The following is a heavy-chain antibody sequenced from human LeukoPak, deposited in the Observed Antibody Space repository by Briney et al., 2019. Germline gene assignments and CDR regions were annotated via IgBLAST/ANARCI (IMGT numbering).Heavy chain of an antibody. CDR2: ISYDGSNK. J-gene: IGHJ4*02. CDR3: AREGDVDPCIDY. Sequence: RSXRLSCAASGFMFSSYAMHWVRQAPGKGLEWVAVISYDGSNKYYAESVKGRFTISRDNSKNTLYLQMNSLRAEDTAVYYCAREGDVDPCIDYWGQGTLVTVSS. V-gene: IGHV3-30-3*01. CDR1: GFMFSSYA. D-gene: IGHD3-16*01.